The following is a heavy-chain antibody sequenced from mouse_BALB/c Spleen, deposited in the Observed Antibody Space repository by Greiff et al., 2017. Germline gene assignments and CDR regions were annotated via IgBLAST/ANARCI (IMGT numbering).Heavy chain of an antibody. CDR1: GFTFSSYY. J-gene: IGHJ4*01. CDR3: ASSSSRSPMDD. V-gene: IGHV5-6-2*01. CDR2: INSNGGST. Sequence: EVQLVESGGGLVKPGGSLKLSCAASGFTFSSYYMSWVRQTPEKRLELVAAINSNGGSTYYPDTVKGRFTISRDNAKNTLYLQMSSLKSEDTALYYCASSSSRSPMDDWGQGTSVTVSS.